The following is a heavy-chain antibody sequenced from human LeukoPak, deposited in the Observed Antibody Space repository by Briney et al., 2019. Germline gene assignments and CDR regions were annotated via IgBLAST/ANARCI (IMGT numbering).Heavy chain of an antibody. J-gene: IGHJ4*02. Sequence: GGSLRLSCAASGFTFSSYGMHWVRQAPGKGLEWVAVISYDGSNKYYADSVKGRFTISRDNSKNSLYLQMNSLRAEDTAVYYCARESVVPAATLDYWGQGTLVTVSS. V-gene: IGHV3-30*03. CDR2: ISYDGSNK. D-gene: IGHD2-2*01. CDR3: ARESVVPAATLDY. CDR1: GFTFSSYG.